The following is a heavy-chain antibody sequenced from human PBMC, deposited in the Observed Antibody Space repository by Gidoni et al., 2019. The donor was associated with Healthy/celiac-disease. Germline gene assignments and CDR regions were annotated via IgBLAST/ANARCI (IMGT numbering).Heavy chain of an antibody. CDR3: ARRAPERGEYVDYFDY. Sequence: EVQLVQSGAEVNTPGESLKSSCTVSRYSFTSYWIGWVRQMPGKGLEWLGIIYPGDSDTRYSPSVQGQVTISADKSISTAYLQWSSLKASDTAMYYCARRAPERGEYVDYFDYWGQGTLVTVSS. D-gene: IGHD3-16*01. CDR2: IYPGDSDT. V-gene: IGHV5-51*03. J-gene: IGHJ4*02. CDR1: RYSFTSYW.